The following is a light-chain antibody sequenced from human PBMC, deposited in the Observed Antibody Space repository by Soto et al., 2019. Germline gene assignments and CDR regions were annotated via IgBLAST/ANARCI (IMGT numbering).Light chain of an antibody. CDR1: SSNIGADYD. CDR3: QSYDNTMSGYV. CDR2: GNT. J-gene: IGLJ1*01. Sequence: QSVLTQPPSVSGSPGQSVTSACTWISSNIGADYDVHWYQHLPGRAPKLLIYGNTNRPSGVPDRFSGSRSGTSASLAITGLQAEDEADYYCQSYDNTMSGYVFGTGTKVTVL. V-gene: IGLV1-40*01.